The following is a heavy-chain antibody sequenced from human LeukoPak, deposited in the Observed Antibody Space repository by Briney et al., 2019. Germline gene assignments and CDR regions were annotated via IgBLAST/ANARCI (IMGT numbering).Heavy chain of an antibody. V-gene: IGHV1-2*04. CDR1: GYTFTGYY. D-gene: IGHD6-19*01. J-gene: IGHJ4*02. CDR2: INPNSGGT. Sequence: ASVRVSCKASGYTFTGYYMHWVRQAPGQGLEWMGWINPNSGGTNYAQKFQGWITMTRDTSISTAYMELSRLRSDDTAVYYCARCPSGWYLFDYWGQGTLVTVSS. CDR3: ARCPSGWYLFDY.